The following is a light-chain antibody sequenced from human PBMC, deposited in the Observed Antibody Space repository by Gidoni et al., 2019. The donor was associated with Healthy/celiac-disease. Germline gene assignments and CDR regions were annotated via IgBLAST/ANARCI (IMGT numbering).Light chain of an antibody. CDR2: GAS. Sequence: EIMMTQSPATLSVSPGERATLSCRASQSVSSNLAWYQQKPGQAPRLLIYGASTRATGIPARCSGSGSGTEFTLTISSLQSEDFAVYYCQHGGTFGQGTKLEIK. V-gene: IGKV3-15*01. CDR3: QHGGT. J-gene: IGKJ2*02. CDR1: QSVSSN.